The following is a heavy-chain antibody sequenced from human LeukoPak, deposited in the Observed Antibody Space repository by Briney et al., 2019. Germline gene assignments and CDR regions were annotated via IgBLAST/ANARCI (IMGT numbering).Heavy chain of an antibody. V-gene: IGHV4-59*08. Sequence: SETLSLTCTVSGASINNNFWTWIRQPPGQGLEWIGYIYSSGSANYNPSLKSRVIISGDTSKNQISLNLTSVTAADTAVYFCARHRDYYDTWGHGTLVSVSS. CDR1: GASINNNF. J-gene: IGHJ4*01. CDR2: IYSSGSA. D-gene: IGHD3-22*01. CDR3: ARHRDYYDT.